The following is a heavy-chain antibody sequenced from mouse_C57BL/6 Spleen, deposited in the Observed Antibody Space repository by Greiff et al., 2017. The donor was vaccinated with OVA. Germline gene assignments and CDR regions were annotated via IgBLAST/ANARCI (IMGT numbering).Heavy chain of an antibody. V-gene: IGHV1-82*01. D-gene: IGHD3-2*02. CDR1: GYAFSSSW. CDR3: ARGDSSGKFAY. CDR2: IYPGDGDT. J-gene: IGHJ3*01. Sequence: VQLQQSGPELVKPGASVKISCKASGYAFSSSWMNWVKQRPGKGLEWIGRIYPGDGDTNYNGKFKGKATLTADKSSSTAYMQLSNLTSEDSAVYYCARGDSSGKFAYWGQGTLVTVSA.